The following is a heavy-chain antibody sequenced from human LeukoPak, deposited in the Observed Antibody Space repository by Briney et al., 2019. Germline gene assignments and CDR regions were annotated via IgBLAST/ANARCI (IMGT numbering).Heavy chain of an antibody. V-gene: IGHV4-59*01. D-gene: IGHD2-15*01. CDR3: ARFSGGTTS. Sequence: SETLSLTCTVSGGSINSYYWSWIRQPPGKGLEWIGYIYSSGSTNYNPSLKSRVIISVDTSKNQFSLKLSSVTAADTAVYFCARFSGGTTSWGRGTLVTVSS. J-gene: IGHJ4*02. CDR1: GGSINSYY. CDR2: IYSSGST.